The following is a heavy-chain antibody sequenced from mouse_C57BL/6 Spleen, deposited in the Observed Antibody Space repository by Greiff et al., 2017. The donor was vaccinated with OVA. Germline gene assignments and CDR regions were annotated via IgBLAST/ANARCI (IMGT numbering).Heavy chain of an antibody. D-gene: IGHD3-2*02. J-gene: IGHJ2*01. CDR1: GYTFPSYW. CDR2: IYPSDSET. CDR3: ARRLRLLGYFDY. V-gene: IGHV1-61*01. Sequence: QVQLQQPGAELVRPGSSVKLSCKASGYTFPSYWMDWVKQRPGQGLEWIGNIYPSDSETHYNQKFKDKATLTVDKSSSTAYMQLSSLTSEDSAVYYCARRLRLLGYFDYWGQGTTLTVSS.